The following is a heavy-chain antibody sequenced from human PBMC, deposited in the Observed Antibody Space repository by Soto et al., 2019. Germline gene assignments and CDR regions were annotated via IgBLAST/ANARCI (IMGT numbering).Heavy chain of an antibody. Sequence: ASVKVSCKASGYTFTSYGISWVRQAPGQGLEWMGWISAYNGNTNYAQKLQGRVTMTTDTSTSTAYMELSSLRSEDTAVYYCARERSGYFPGSWGQGTLVTVSS. D-gene: IGHD5-12*01. CDR3: ARERSGYFPGS. V-gene: IGHV1-18*01. CDR1: GYTFTSYG. J-gene: IGHJ4*02. CDR2: ISAYNGNT.